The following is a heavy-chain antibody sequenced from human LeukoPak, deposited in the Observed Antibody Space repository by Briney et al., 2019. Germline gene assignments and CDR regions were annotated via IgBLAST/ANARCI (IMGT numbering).Heavy chain of an antibody. Sequence: PSETLSLTCTVSGGSISTSNYYWGWIRQPPGKGLEWIGNIFYSGSTYYSPSLRSRVTISLDTSRNQFSLKLNSVTAADTAVYYCARVGYTHYYFDYWGQGTLVTVSS. CDR3: ARVGYTHYYFDY. D-gene: IGHD6-13*01. V-gene: IGHV4-39*07. J-gene: IGHJ4*02. CDR1: GGSISTSNYY. CDR2: IFYSGST.